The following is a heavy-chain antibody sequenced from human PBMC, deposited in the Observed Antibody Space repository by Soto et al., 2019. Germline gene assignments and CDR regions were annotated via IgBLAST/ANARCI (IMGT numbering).Heavy chain of an antibody. J-gene: IGHJ4*02. CDR3: ASVLRYFDWSRYYFDY. D-gene: IGHD3-9*01. CDR1: GGTFSSYA. CDR2: IIPIFGTA. V-gene: IGHV1-69*06. Sequence: RASVKVSCKASGGTFSSYAISWVRQAPGQGLEWMGGIIPIFGTANYAQKFQGRVTITADKSTSTAYMELSSLRSEDTAVYYCASVLRYFDWSRYYFDYWGQGTLVTVSS.